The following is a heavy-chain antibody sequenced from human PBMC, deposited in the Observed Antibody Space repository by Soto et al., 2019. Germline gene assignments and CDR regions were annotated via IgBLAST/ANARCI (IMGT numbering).Heavy chain of an antibody. V-gene: IGHV1-18*01. CDR2: ISAYNGNS. CDR1: GYTFTSYG. J-gene: IGHJ6*02. Sequence: ASVKVSCKASGYTFTSYGISWVRQAPGQGLEWVGWISAYNGNSNYAQKYHGRVTMTTDTSTNTAYMEMSSLRSDDTAVYYCARIAACSTTSCSFPSRFHIRGYYYYYGLDVWGQGTTVTVSS. D-gene: IGHD2-2*01. CDR3: ARIAACSTTSCSFPSRFHIRGYYYYYGLDV.